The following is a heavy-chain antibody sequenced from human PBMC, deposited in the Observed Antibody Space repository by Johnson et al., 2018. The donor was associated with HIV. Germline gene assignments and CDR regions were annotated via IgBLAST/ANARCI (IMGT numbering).Heavy chain of an antibody. Sequence: VQLLESGGGVVWPVGSLRLSCAASGFTFDDYDMSWVRQAPGKGLEWVSGISWNGGSADYADSVKGRFTTSRDNAKNSLYLQMSSLRAEDTAFYYCARVVKFNWSFAAFDIWGQGTMVTVPS. CDR1: GFTFDDYD. CDR3: ARVVKFNWSFAAFDI. V-gene: IGHV3-20*04. CDR2: ISWNGGSA. D-gene: IGHD1-26*01. J-gene: IGHJ3*02.